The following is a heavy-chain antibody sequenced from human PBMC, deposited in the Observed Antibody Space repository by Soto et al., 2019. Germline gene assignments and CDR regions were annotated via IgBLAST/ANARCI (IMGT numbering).Heavy chain of an antibody. CDR2: IYYSGST. CDR1: GGSISSSSYY. CDR3: ARSSTVDTAMVGFWFDP. D-gene: IGHD5-18*01. Sequence: SETLSLTCTVSGGSISSSSYYWGWIRQPPGKGLEWIGSIYYSGSTYYNPSLKSRVTISVDTSKNQFSLKLSSVTAADTAVYYCARSSTVDTAMVGFWFDPWGQGTLVTVSS. V-gene: IGHV4-39*01. J-gene: IGHJ5*02.